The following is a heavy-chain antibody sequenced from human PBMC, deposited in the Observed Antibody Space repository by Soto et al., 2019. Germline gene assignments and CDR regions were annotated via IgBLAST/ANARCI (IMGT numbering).Heavy chain of an antibody. Sequence: ASVKVCCKASGYTFTSCYIHWVRQAPEQGLEWMGIINPSGGSTSYAQKFQGRVTMTRDTSTSTVYMELSSLRSEDTAVYYCARVLPLAAADTYYYYYYGMDVWGQGTTVTVSS. CDR1: GYTFTSCY. CDR3: ARVLPLAAADTYYYYYYGMDV. D-gene: IGHD6-13*01. J-gene: IGHJ6*02. CDR2: INPSGGST. V-gene: IGHV1-46*01.